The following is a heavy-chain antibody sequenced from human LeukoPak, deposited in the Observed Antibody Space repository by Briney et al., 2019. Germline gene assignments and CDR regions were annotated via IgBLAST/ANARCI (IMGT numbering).Heavy chain of an antibody. CDR3: AKESTVTPGNVNWFDT. CDR1: GFTFSSYA. CDR2: ISGSGGNT. Sequence: GGSLRLSCAASGFTFSSYAMTWVRQAPGKGLEWVSLISGSGGNTYYADSVKGRFTISRDNSKNTLYLQMNSLRAEDTAVYYCAKESTVTPGNVNWFDTWGQGTLVTVSS. J-gene: IGHJ5*02. V-gene: IGHV3-23*01. D-gene: IGHD4-17*01.